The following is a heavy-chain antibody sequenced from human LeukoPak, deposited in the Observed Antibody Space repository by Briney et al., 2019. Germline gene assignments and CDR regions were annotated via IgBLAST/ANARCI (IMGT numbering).Heavy chain of an antibody. J-gene: IGHJ4*02. CDR1: GFTFSSYS. Sequence: PGGSLRLSCAASGFTFSSYSMNWVRQAPGKGLEWVTVISYNGNNEYYIDSVKGRFTISRDNAKNSLYPQMNSLRAEDTAVYYCARGSYDFWSGYYSDYWGQGTLVTVSS. CDR2: ISYNGNNE. D-gene: IGHD3-3*01. CDR3: ARGSYDFWSGYYSDY. V-gene: IGHV3-30*03.